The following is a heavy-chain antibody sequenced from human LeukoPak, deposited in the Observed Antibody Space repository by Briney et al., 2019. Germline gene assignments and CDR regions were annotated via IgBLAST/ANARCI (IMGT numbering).Heavy chain of an antibody. CDR1: GFTFSGSA. D-gene: IGHD2-2*01. CDR3: ARLGYCSSTSCLVPY. Sequence: PGGSLRLSCAASGFTFSGSAMHWVRQAPGKGLEWVAVISYDGSNKYYADSVKGRFTISRDNSKNTLYLQMNSLRAEDTAAYYCARLGYCSSTSCLVPYWGQGTLVTVSS. J-gene: IGHJ4*02. V-gene: IGHV3-30-3*01. CDR2: ISYDGSNK.